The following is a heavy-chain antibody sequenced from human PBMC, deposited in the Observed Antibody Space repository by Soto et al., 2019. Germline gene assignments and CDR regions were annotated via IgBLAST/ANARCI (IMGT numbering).Heavy chain of an antibody. CDR3: ARWGVYSSSSSYYYYGMDV. Sequence: LRLSCAASGFTFSSYGMHWVRQAPGKGLEWVAVIWYDGSNKYYADSVKGRFTISRDNSKNTLYLQMNSLRAEDTAVYYCARWGVYSSSSSYYYYGMDVWGQGTTVTVSS. CDR1: GFTFSSYG. D-gene: IGHD6-6*01. J-gene: IGHJ6*02. V-gene: IGHV3-33*01. CDR2: IWYDGSNK.